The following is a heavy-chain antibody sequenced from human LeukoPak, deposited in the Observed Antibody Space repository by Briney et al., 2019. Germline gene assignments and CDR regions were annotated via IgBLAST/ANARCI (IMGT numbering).Heavy chain of an antibody. D-gene: IGHD6-13*01. Sequence: ASVKVSCKASGYTFTSFAIHRVRQAPGQRLEWMGWIIAGNGNTKYSQKFQDRVTITRDTSASTAYMELSSLRSEDTAVYYCARGGSSSWPTDYWGQGTLVTVSS. CDR1: GYTFTSFA. J-gene: IGHJ4*02. V-gene: IGHV1-3*01. CDR2: IIAGNGNT. CDR3: ARGGSSSWPTDY.